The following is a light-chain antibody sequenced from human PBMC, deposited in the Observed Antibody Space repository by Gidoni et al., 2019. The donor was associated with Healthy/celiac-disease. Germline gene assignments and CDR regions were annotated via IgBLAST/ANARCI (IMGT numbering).Light chain of an antibody. CDR1: QSLLHRNGYNY. J-gene: IGKJ1*01. Sequence: IVMTQSPLSLPVTPGEPASISCRSSQSLLHRNGYNYLHWYLQKPGQSPQLIIYLGTNRASVVPDRFSGSGSCTDFTLKISRVEAEDVGVYYCMQALQTPRTFGQGTKVEIK. CDR2: LGT. V-gene: IGKV2-28*01. CDR3: MQALQTPRT.